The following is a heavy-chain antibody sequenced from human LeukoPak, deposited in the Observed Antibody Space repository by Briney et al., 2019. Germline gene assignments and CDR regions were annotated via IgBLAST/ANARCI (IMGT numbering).Heavy chain of an antibody. V-gene: IGHV4-59*08. J-gene: IGHJ4*02. D-gene: IGHD5-18*01. CDR3: ARRGYSYGLHFDY. CDR1: GGSISSYY. CDR2: IYYSGST. Sequence: PSETLSLTCTVSGGSISSYYWSWIRQPPGKGLEWIGYIYYSGSTNYNPSLKSRVTISVDTSKNQFSLKLSSVTAADTAVYYCARRGYSYGLHFDYWGQGTLVTVSS.